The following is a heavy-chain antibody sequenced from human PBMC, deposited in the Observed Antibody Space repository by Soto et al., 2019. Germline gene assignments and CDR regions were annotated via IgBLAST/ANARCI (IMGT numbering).Heavy chain of an antibody. Sequence: SETLSLTCAVYGGSFSGYYWSWIRQPPGKGLEWIGEINHSGSTNYNPSLKSRVTISVDTSKNQFSLKLSSVTAADTAVYYCARKGFFSGGGFIAARHNWFDPWGQGTLVTVSS. CDR3: ARKGFFSGGGFIAARHNWFDP. CDR2: INHSGST. D-gene: IGHD6-6*01. CDR1: GGSFSGYY. V-gene: IGHV4-34*01. J-gene: IGHJ5*02.